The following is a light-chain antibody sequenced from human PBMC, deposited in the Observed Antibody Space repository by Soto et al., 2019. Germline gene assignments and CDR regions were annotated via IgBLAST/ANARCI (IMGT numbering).Light chain of an antibody. J-gene: IGLJ1*01. CDR1: SSDVGGYNY. Sequence: QSALAQPPSASGSPGQSVTISCTGTSSDVGGYNYVSWYQQHPGKAPKLMIHEVSKRPSGVPDRFSGPKSGNTASLTVSGLQAEDGADYYCSSYAGSNNFNVFGTGTKVTVL. V-gene: IGLV2-8*01. CDR3: SSYAGSNNFNV. CDR2: EVS.